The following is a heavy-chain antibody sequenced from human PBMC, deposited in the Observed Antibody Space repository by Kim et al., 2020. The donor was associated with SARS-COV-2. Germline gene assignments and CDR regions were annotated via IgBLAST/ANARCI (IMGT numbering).Heavy chain of an antibody. CDR2: ISSSSRYL. D-gene: IGHD6-13*01. Sequence: WGSPRLSCAASGFSFGSYTMYWVRQAPGKGLEWVSFISSSSRYLDYADSVKGRFTISRDNAENSLYVQMNSLRVEDTAVYYCARGKQQLEVYYYYGMDV. CDR3: ARGKQQLEVYYYYGMDV. J-gene: IGHJ6*01. CDR1: GFSFGSYT. V-gene: IGHV3-21*01.